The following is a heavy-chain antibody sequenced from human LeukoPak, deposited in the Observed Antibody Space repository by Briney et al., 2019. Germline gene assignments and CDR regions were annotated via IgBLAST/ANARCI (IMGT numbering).Heavy chain of an antibody. CDR1: GYTFTGYY. Sequence: ASVKVSCKAPGYTFTGYYMHWVRQAPGQGLEWMGWINPNSGGTNYAQKFQGRVTMTRDTSISTAYMELSRLRSDDTAVYYCARDPRRFGGVIGIFDYWGQGTLVTVSS. V-gene: IGHV1-2*02. CDR2: INPNSGGT. CDR3: ARDPRRFGGVIGIFDY. D-gene: IGHD3-16*02. J-gene: IGHJ4*02.